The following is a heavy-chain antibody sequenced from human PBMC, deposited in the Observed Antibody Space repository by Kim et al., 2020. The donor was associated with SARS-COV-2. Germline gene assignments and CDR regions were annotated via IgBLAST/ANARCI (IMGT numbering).Heavy chain of an antibody. CDR3: ARERQGMVKFFYFGILTGSTAHSYASDV. CDR2: INHGGST. Sequence: SETLSLTCAVSGGSFSLDFWTWIRQSPGKGLEWIGDINHGGSTNYNPPLKSRVTISIDTSKNHFSLSLNSVTAADTAIYFSARERQGMVKFFYFGILTGSTAHSYASDVWAKGTSVTVSS. CDR1: GGSFSLDF. V-gene: IGHV4-34*01. D-gene: IGHD3-9*01. J-gene: IGHJ6*03.